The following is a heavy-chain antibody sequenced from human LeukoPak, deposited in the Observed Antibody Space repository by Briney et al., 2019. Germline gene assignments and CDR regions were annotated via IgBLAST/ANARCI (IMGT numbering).Heavy chain of an antibody. CDR3: ARVLGGSYGGDY. Sequence: PGGSLRLSCAASGFTFSSYSMNWVRQAPGKGLEWVSSISSSSSCIYYADSVKGRFTISRDNAKNSLYLQMNSLRAEDTAVYYCARVLGGSYGGDYWGQGTLVTVSS. CDR1: GFTFSSYS. CDR2: ISSSSSCI. V-gene: IGHV3-21*01. D-gene: IGHD1-26*01. J-gene: IGHJ4*02.